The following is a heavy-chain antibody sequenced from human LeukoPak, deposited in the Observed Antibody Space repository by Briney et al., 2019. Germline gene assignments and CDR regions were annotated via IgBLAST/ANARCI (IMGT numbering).Heavy chain of an antibody. Sequence: ASVKVSCKASGYTFTSYYMHWVRQAPGQGLEWMGIINPSGGSTSYAQKFQGRVTMTRDMSTSTVYMELSSLRSEDTAVYYCARDGNRYDSSGYPPPFDYWGQGTLVTVSS. CDR3: ARDGNRYDSSGYPPPFDY. V-gene: IGHV1-46*01. CDR1: GYTFTSYY. D-gene: IGHD3-22*01. CDR2: INPSGGST. J-gene: IGHJ4*02.